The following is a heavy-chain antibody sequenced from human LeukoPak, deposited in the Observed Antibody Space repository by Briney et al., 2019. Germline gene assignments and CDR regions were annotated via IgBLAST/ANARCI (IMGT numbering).Heavy chain of an antibody. CDR2: ISAYNGNT. CDR1: GYTFTSYG. D-gene: IGHD5-12*01. Sequence: GASVKVSCKASGYTFTSYGISWVRQAPGQGLEWMGWISAYNGNTNYAQKLQGRVTMTTGTSTSTAYMELRSLRSDDTAVYYCARDLVATITDYYYGMDVWGQGTTVTVSS. CDR3: ARDLVATITDYYYGMDV. V-gene: IGHV1-18*01. J-gene: IGHJ6*02.